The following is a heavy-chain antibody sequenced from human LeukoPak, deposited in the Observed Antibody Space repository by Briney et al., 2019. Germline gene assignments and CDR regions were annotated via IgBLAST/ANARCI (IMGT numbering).Heavy chain of an antibody. CDR2: IYYSGST. CDR3: ARAAPGIAAAELDY. Sequence: SETLSLTCTVSGVSISSHYWSWIRQPPGKGLEWIGYIYYSGSTNYNPSLKSRVTISVGTSKNQFSLKLSSVTAADTAVYYCARAAPGIAAAELDYWGQGTLVTVSS. CDR1: GVSISSHY. J-gene: IGHJ4*02. D-gene: IGHD6-13*01. V-gene: IGHV4-59*11.